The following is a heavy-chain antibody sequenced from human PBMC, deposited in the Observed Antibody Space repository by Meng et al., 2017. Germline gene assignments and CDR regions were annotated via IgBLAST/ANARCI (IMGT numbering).Heavy chain of an antibody. CDR2: IWYDGSNK. Sequence: LWKAVGGVVQAVRSLRLSCAASGFTFSSYGMHWVRQAPGKGLEWVAVIWYDGSNKYYADSVKGRFTISRDNSKNTLYLQMNSLRAEDTAVYYCARDDAMTTVTTIGYWGQGTLVTVSS. V-gene: IGHV3-33*01. D-gene: IGHD4-11*01. CDR3: ARDDAMTTVTTIGY. CDR1: GFTFSSYG. J-gene: IGHJ4*02.